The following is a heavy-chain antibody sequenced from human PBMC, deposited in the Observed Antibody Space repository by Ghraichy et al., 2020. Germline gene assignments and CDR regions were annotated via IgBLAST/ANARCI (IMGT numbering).Heavy chain of an antibody. V-gene: IGHV3-23*01. Sequence: GESLNISCAASGFTFSSYAMSWVRQAPGKGLEWVSAISSGGGSTYDADSVKGRFTISRDNSKNTLYLQINSLRAENTAVYYGAKRDRGRIAAAGTIDYWGQGPLLTVS. J-gene: IGHJ4*02. CDR1: GFTFSSYA. D-gene: IGHD6-13*01. CDR2: ISSGGGST. CDR3: AKRDRGRIAAAGTIDY.